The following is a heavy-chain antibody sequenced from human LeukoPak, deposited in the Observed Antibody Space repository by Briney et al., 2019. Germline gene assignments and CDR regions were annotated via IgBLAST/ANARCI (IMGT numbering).Heavy chain of an antibody. J-gene: IGHJ2*01. V-gene: IGHV4-39*02. CDR1: GDSVSSGSYY. Sequence: SETLSLTCTVSGDSVSSGSYYWGWIRQPPGKGLEWIGSIHYTWRTYYNPSLKSRVSISVDTSKNHFSLRLSSVTAADTAVYYCARPNSISHPRYWYFDLWGRGTLVTVSS. D-gene: IGHD6-13*01. CDR3: ARPNSISHPRYWYFDL. CDR2: IHYTWRT.